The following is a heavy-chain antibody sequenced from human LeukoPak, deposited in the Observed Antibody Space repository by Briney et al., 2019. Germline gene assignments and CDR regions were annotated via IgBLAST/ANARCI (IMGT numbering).Heavy chain of an antibody. CDR1: GGTFSSYA. Sequence: SVKVSCKASGGTFSSYAISWVRQAPGQGLEWMGGIIPIFGTANYAQKFQGRVTITADESTSTAYMELSSLRSEDTAVYYCARARASSSWNLPFDYWGQGTLVTVSS. J-gene: IGHJ4*02. CDR3: ARARASSSWNLPFDY. D-gene: IGHD6-13*01. V-gene: IGHV1-69*01. CDR2: IIPIFGTA.